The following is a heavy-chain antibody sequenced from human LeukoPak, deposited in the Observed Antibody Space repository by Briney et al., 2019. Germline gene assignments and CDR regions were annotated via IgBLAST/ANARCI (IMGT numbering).Heavy chain of an antibody. D-gene: IGHD3-10*01. V-gene: IGHV1-18*01. CDR3: ARLDRFGESGWFDP. Sequence: ASVSVSCKASGYTFTSYGISWVRQAPGQGLEWMGWISAYNGNTNYAQKLQGRVTMTTDTSTSTAYMEPRSLRSDDTAVYYCARLDRFGESGWFDPWGQGTLVTVSS. CDR1: GYTFTSYG. J-gene: IGHJ5*02. CDR2: ISAYNGNT.